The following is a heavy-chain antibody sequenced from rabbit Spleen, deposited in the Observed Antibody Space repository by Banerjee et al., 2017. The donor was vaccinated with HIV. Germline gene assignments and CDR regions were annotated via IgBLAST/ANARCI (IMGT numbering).Heavy chain of an antibody. CDR1: GFSFSSSDY. Sequence: QSLEESGGDLVKPGASLTLTCTASGFSFSSSDYMCWVRQAPGKGLEWISCIAGDTSGFTYSATWAKGRFTCSKTSSTTVTLQMTSLTAADTATYLCARDLVAVIGWNFSLWGPGTLVTVS. J-gene: IGHJ4*01. V-gene: IGHV1S40*01. D-gene: IGHD1-1*01. CDR3: ARDLVAVIGWNFSL. CDR2: IAGDTSGFT.